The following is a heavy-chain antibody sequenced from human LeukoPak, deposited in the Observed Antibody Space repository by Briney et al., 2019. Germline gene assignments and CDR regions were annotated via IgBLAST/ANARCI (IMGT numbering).Heavy chain of an antibody. J-gene: IGHJ4*02. CDR2: IYYSGST. CDR1: GESFSGYY. Sequence: KPSETLSLTCAVYGESFSGYYWSWIRQPPGKGLEWIGYIYYSGSTNYNPSLKSRVTISVDTSKNQFSLKLSSVTAADTAVYYCARHHTSIAAAGSFDYWGQGTLVTVSS. V-gene: IGHV4-59*08. CDR3: ARHHTSIAAAGSFDY. D-gene: IGHD6-13*01.